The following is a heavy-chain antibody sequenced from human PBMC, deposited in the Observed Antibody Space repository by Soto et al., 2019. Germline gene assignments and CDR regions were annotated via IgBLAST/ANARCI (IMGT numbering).Heavy chain of an antibody. V-gene: IGHV1-69*01. CDR1: GGTFSSYA. J-gene: IGHJ6*02. CDR2: IIPIFGTA. D-gene: IGHD3-10*01. CDR3: ASGWVRGGLYYYYGMDV. Sequence: QVQLVQSGAAVKKPGSSVKVSCKASGGTFSSYAISWVRQAPGQGLEWMGGIIPIFGTANYAQKFQGRVTITADESTSTAYMELSSLRSEDTAVYYCASGWVRGGLYYYYGMDVWGQGTTVTVSS.